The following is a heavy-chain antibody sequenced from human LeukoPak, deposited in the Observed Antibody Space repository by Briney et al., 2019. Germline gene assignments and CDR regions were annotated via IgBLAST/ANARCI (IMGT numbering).Heavy chain of an antibody. CDR1: GGSISPYY. D-gene: IGHD6-25*01. J-gene: IGHJ4*02. V-gene: IGHV4-59*01. CDR3: ARAETLAAIYFDF. Sequence: SETLSLTCTVSGGSISPYYWSWIRQPPGKGLEWIGYIFYSGITTYNPSLKSRVTISLDSSKNQFFLRLTSVTAADTAMYYCARAETLAAIYFDFWGQGSLVTVSS. CDR2: IFYSGIT.